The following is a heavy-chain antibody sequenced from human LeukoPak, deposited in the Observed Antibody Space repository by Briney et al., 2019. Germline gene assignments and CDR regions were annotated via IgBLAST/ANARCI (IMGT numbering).Heavy chain of an antibody. CDR2: IYHSGST. CDR3: ARHRASSSDPGMDV. CDR1: GGSISSGGYY. V-gene: IGHV4-30-2*01. J-gene: IGHJ6*03. D-gene: IGHD6-13*01. Sequence: SETLSLTCTVSGGSISSGGYYWSWIRQPPGKGLEWIGYIYHSGSTYYNPSLKSRVTISVDRSKNQFSLKLSSVTAADTAVYYCARHRASSSDPGMDVWGKGTTVTVSS.